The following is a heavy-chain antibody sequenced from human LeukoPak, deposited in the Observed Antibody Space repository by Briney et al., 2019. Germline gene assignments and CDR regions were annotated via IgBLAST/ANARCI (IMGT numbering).Heavy chain of an antibody. CDR1: GFTFKKYA. CDR3: ARDLMVVATWSGDY. J-gene: IGHJ4*02. V-gene: IGHV3-23*01. D-gene: IGHD5-12*01. Sequence: GGSLRLPCAASGFTFKKYAMNWVRQVPGKGLEWVSGISGSGDSTYYADSVKGRFIISRDNSKNTLYLQMNSLRAEDTAVYYCARDLMVVATWSGDYWGQGTLVTVSS. CDR2: ISGSGDST.